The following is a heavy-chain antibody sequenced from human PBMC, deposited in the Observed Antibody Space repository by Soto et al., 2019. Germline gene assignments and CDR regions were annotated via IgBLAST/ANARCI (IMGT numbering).Heavy chain of an antibody. CDR3: AAGLGRWTPLEYYYAMDA. J-gene: IGHJ6*02. CDR2: IVVGSGNT. CDR1: GFTFTSSA. D-gene: IGHD1-1*01. Sequence: QMQLVQSGPEVKKPGTSVKVSCKASGFTFTSSAVQWVRQARGQRLEWIGWIVVGSGNTNYAQKFPERVTITRDMSTSTAYMVLSSVRSENTGVYYWAAGLGRWTPLEYYYAMDAWGQGTTGTFSS. V-gene: IGHV1-58*01.